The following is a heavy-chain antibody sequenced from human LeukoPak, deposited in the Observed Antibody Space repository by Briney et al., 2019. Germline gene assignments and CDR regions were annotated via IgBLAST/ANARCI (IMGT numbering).Heavy chain of an antibody. CDR2: IYHSGST. D-gene: IGHD3-10*01. Sequence: PSGTLSLTCAVSGGSISSSNWWSWVRQPPGKGLEWIGEIYHSGSTIYDPSLKSRVTISVDKSKNQFSLKLSSVTAADTAVYYCARVCMVRGVMGWFDPWGQGTLVTVSS. CDR1: GGSISSSNW. CDR3: ARVCMVRGVMGWFDP. J-gene: IGHJ5*02. V-gene: IGHV4-4*02.